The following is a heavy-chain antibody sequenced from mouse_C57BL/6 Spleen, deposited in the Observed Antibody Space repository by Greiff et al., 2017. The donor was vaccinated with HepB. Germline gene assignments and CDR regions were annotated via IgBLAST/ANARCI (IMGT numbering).Heavy chain of an antibody. CDR1: GYTFTSYW. J-gene: IGHJ4*01. CDR2: IDPSDSYT. CDR3: ARRTTVVATDYAMDY. Sequence: QVQLQQSGAELVMPGASVRLSCKASGYTFTSYWMHWVKQRPGQGLEWIGEIDPSDSYTNYNQKFKGKSTLTVDKSSSTAYMQLSSLTSEDSAVYYCARRTTVVATDYAMDYWGQGTSVTVSS. D-gene: IGHD1-1*01. V-gene: IGHV1-69*01.